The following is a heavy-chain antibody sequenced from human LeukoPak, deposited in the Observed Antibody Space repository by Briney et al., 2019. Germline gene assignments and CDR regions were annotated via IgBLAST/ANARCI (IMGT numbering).Heavy chain of an antibody. CDR1: GFTFSSYG. CDR2: IRYDGSNK. CDR3: AKDYVVGAAAAPFFDY. D-gene: IGHD1-26*01. Sequence: GGSLRLSCAASGFTFSSYGMHWVRQAPGKGLEWVAFIRYDGSNKYYADSVKGRFTISRDNSKDTLYLQMNSLRAEDTAVYYCAKDYVVGAAAAPFFDYWGQGTLVTVSS. J-gene: IGHJ4*02. V-gene: IGHV3-30*02.